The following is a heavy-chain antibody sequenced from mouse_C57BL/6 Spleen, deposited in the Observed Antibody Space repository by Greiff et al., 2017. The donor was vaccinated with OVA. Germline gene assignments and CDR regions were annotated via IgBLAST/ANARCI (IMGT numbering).Heavy chain of an antibody. D-gene: IGHD2-4*01. Sequence: EVKVVESGGGLVKPGGSLKLSCAASGFTFSSYAMSWVRQTPEKRLEWVATISDGGSYTYYPDNVKGRFTISRDNAKNNLYLQMSHLKSEDTAMYYCARDGPYYDPFAYWGQGTLVTVSA. CDR1: GFTFSSYA. J-gene: IGHJ3*01. CDR3: ARDGPYYDPFAY. CDR2: ISDGGSYT. V-gene: IGHV5-4*01.